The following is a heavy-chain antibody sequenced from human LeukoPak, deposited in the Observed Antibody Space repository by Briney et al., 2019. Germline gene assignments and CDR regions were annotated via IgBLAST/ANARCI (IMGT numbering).Heavy chain of an antibody. D-gene: IGHD2-2*01. CDR2: ISSSSSYI. Sequence: GGSLRLSCAASGFTFSSYSMNWVRQAPGKGLEWVSSISSSSSYIYYADSVKGRFTISRDNAKNSLYLQMNSLRAEDTAVYYCASSPGDIVVVPAAIGYWGQGTLVTVSS. J-gene: IGHJ4*02. CDR3: ASSPGDIVVVPAAIGY. V-gene: IGHV3-21*01. CDR1: GFTFSSYS.